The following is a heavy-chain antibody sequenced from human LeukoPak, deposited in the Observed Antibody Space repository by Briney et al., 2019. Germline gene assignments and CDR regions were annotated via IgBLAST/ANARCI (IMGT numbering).Heavy chain of an antibody. Sequence: PSETLSLTCTVSGGPISSTSYYWDWIRQPPGKGLEWIGSIYNSGSTYYNPSLKSRVTISVDTSKNQFSLKLTSVTAADTALYYCAREYSSGSTSYFDYWGQGTLVTVSS. CDR2: IYNSGST. D-gene: IGHD6-19*01. V-gene: IGHV4-39*01. CDR1: GGPISSTSYY. J-gene: IGHJ4*02. CDR3: AREYSSGSTSYFDY.